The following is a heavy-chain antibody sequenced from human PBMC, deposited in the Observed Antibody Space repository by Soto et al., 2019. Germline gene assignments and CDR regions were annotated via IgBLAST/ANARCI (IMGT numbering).Heavy chain of an antibody. D-gene: IGHD2-2*01. Sequence: QVQLVQSGAEEKKPGASVKVYCKASGYTFTSYAMHWVRQAPGQRLEWMGWINAGNGNTKYSQKFQGRVTITRDTSASTAYMKLSSLRSEDTAVYYCARADGPGFVGPWGQGTLVTVSS. V-gene: IGHV1-3*05. CDR1: GYTFTSYA. CDR3: ARADGPGFVGP. CDR2: INAGNGNT. J-gene: IGHJ5*02.